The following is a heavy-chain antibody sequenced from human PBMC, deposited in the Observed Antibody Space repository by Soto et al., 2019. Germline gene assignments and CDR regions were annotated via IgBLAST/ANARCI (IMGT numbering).Heavy chain of an antibody. CDR3: ARDVIPYCRSACYPGYFHH. CDR1: GYTFPNYG. V-gene: IGHV1-18*04. D-gene: IGHD2-2*01. CDR2: ISAYNGNT. Sequence: QVQLVQSGVEVKKPGASVKVSCKASGYTFPNYGINWVRQAPGQGLEWMGWISAYNGNTDDAQKLQGIVTMTTDPSTTTADMVVTNLRSDDTAVYYCARDVIPYCRSACYPGYFHHWGQGTLVIVPS. J-gene: IGHJ1*01.